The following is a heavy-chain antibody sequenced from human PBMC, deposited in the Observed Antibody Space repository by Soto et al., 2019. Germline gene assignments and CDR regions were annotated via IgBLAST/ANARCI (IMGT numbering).Heavy chain of an antibody. D-gene: IGHD2-15*01. Sequence: QLQLQESGSGLVKPSQTLSLTCAVSGGSISSGGYSWSWIRQPPGKGLEWIGYIYHSGSTYYNPALXGXXXIXXARSKNQFSLKLSSVTAADTAVYYCARGQVVAAQHWGQGTLVTVSS. CDR2: IYHSGST. CDR3: ARGQVVAAQH. V-gene: IGHV4-30-2*01. CDR1: GGSISSGGYS. J-gene: IGHJ4*02.